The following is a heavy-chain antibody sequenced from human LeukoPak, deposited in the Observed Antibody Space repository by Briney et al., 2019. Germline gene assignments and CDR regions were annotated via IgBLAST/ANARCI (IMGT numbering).Heavy chain of an antibody. Sequence: SETLSLTCTVSGGSISSSSYYWGWIRQPPGKGLEWIGSIYYSGSTYYNPSLKSRVTISVDTSKNQFSLKLSSVTAADTAVYYCAGSVGEFDYWGQGTLVTVSS. J-gene: IGHJ4*02. CDR1: GGSISSSSYY. V-gene: IGHV4-39*07. CDR3: AGSVGEFDY. D-gene: IGHD2-15*01. CDR2: IYYSGST.